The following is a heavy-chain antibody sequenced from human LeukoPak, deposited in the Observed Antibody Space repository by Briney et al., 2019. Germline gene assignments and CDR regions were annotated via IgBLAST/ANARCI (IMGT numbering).Heavy chain of an antibody. D-gene: IGHD3-10*01. CDR3: AALWFGRTDAFDI. J-gene: IGHJ3*02. CDR1: GYTFTSYG. V-gene: IGHV1-18*01. Sequence: GASVKVSCTSAGYTFTSYGISWVRQAPGQGLEWMGWISAYNSNTNYAQKLQGRVTMTTDTSTSTAYMELRSLRSDDTAVYYCAALWFGRTDAFDIWGQGTMVTVSS. CDR2: ISAYNSNT.